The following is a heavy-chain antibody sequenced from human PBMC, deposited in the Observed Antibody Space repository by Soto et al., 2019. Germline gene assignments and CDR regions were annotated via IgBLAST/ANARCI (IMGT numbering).Heavy chain of an antibody. Sequence: QITVNESGPTVVRPTETLTLTCRFSGFLLTTSGVGVCWIRQSPGKAPEWLALIYWYDAKRYSASLKSRLTITEDTSKNQVVLAVSDLDPTDTATYYCAHRVLRTVFGLVTTTAIYFDFWGQGAPVAVSS. J-gene: IGHJ4*02. CDR3: AHRVLRTVFGLVTTTAIYFDF. CDR1: GFLLTTSGVG. V-gene: IGHV2-5*01. D-gene: IGHD3-3*01. CDR2: IYWYDAK.